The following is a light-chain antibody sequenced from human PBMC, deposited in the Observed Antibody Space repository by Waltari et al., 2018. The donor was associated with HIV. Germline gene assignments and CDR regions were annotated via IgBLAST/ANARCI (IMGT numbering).Light chain of an antibody. V-gene: IGKV4-1*01. Sequence: DIVMTQSPDSLAVSLGERATIKCKSSQNGFYSSNNKNYLSWYQHKPGQPPKLIIYWASSRQSGVPDRFSGSGSGTEFTLTISSLQAEDVAVYFCQQTYTIPPTFGGGTKVEIK. CDR1: QNGFYSSNNKNY. J-gene: IGKJ4*01. CDR2: WAS. CDR3: QQTYTIPPT.